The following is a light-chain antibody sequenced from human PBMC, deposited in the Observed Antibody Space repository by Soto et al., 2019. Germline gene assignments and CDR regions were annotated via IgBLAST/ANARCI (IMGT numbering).Light chain of an antibody. CDR1: QSVSRD. J-gene: IGKJ5*01. CDR2: DAS. Sequence: EIVLTQSPATLSLSPGERATLSCRASQSVSRDLAWYQQKPVQAPRLLIYDASNRSTGIPARFSGSGSGTEFTLTISSLEPEDFELYYSQQRSNWPITFGQVTRLAIK. V-gene: IGKV3-11*01. CDR3: QQRSNWPIT.